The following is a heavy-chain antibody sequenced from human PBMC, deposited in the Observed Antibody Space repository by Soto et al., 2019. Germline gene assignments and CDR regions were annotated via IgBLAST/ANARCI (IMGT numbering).Heavy chain of an antibody. CDR1: GGSISSYY. J-gene: IGHJ6*02. CDR3: ARDWGYDSSGYPYYYYGTDV. V-gene: IGHV4-59*01. CDR2: IYYSGST. Sequence: SETLSLTCTVSGGSISSYYWSWIRQPPGKGLEWIGYIYYSGSTNYNPSLKSRVTISVDTSKNQFSLKLSSVTAADTAVYYCARDWGYDSSGYPYYYYGTDVWGQGTTATVSS. D-gene: IGHD3-22*01.